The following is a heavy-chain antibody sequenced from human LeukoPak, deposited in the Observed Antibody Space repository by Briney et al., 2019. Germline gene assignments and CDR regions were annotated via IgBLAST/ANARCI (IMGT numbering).Heavy chain of an antibody. Sequence: NPSETLSLTCTVSGGSISSSSYYWGWIRQPPGKGLEWIGSIYYSGSTYYNPSLKSRVTISVDTSKNQFSLKLSSVTAADTAVYYCARTLRSSQGYYYYYMDVWGKGTTVTVSS. J-gene: IGHJ6*03. D-gene: IGHD6-13*01. CDR1: GGSISSSSYY. V-gene: IGHV4-39*07. CDR2: IYYSGST. CDR3: ARTLRSSQGYYYYYMDV.